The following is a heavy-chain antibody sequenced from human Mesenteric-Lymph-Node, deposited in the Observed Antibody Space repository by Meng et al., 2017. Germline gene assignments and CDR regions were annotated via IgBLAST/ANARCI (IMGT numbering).Heavy chain of an antibody. CDR3: ARTYYDSSGYYYYYYFDY. CDR2: MYHRGGT. V-gene: IGHV4-38-2*01. D-gene: IGHD3-22*01. Sequence: SETLSLTCAVSGSSISSGYYWGWIRQPPGKGLEWIGSMYHRGGTYYNPSLKSRVTISVDTSKNQFSLKLSSVTAADTAMYYCARTYYDSSGYYYYYYFDYWGQGTRVTVSS. CDR1: GSSISSGYY. J-gene: IGHJ4*02.